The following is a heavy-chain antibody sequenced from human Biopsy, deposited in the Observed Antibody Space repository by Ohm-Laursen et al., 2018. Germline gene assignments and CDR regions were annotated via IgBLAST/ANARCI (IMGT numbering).Heavy chain of an antibody. CDR1: GFTVNDYY. Sequence: SLRLSCTASGFTVNDYYMSWIRHPPGKGLGWVSYITSGGSTTDYADSVKGRFTISRDNAKSSLFLQMNSLRAEDTAVYYCARDVEGFYSYAMDVWGQGTTVTVSS. J-gene: IGHJ6*02. D-gene: IGHD5-24*01. CDR2: ITSGGSTT. CDR3: ARDVEGFYSYAMDV. V-gene: IGHV3-11*01.